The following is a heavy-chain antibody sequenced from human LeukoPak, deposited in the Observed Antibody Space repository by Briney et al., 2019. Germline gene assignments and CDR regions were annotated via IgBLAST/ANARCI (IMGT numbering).Heavy chain of an antibody. V-gene: IGHV3-23*01. CDR2: ISGSGGSI. D-gene: IGHD6-19*01. CDR1: GFTFSSYA. J-gene: IGHJ5*02. Sequence: GGSLRLSCAASGFTFSSYAMSWVRQAPGKGLEWVSAISGSGGSIYYADSVKGRFTISRDNSKNTLYLQKNSLRAEDTPVYYCAKVAGKPSSGPSWFDPWGQGTLVTVSS. CDR3: AKVAGKPSSGPSWFDP.